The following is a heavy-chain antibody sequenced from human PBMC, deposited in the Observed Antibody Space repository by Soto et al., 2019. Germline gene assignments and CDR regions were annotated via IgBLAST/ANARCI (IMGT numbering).Heavy chain of an antibody. CDR1: GYTFTSYA. CDR3: DRADYSYLDY. Sequence: QVQLVQSGAEVKKPGASVKVSCKASGYTFTSYAMHWVRQAPGQRLEWMGWINAGNGNTKYSQKFQGSVTMTRDTSASSAYMDLSSLRDEATDVYYCDRADYSYLDYWGQGTLVTVSS. V-gene: IGHV1-3*01. J-gene: IGHJ4*02. CDR2: INAGNGNT. D-gene: IGHD3-16*01.